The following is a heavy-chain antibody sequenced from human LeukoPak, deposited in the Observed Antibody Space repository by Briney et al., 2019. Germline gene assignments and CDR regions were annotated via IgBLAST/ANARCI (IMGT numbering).Heavy chain of an antibody. V-gene: IGHV4-30-2*01. CDR2: IYHSGST. J-gene: IGHJ6*02. CDR1: GGSISSGGYS. D-gene: IGHD5-18*01. Sequence: SETLSLTCAVSGGSISSGGYSWSWIRQPPGKGLEWTGYIYHSGSTYYNPSLKSRVTISVDRSKNQFSLKLSSVTAADTAVYYCAMVTGYYYYGMDVWGQGTTVTVSS. CDR3: AMVTGYYYYGMDV.